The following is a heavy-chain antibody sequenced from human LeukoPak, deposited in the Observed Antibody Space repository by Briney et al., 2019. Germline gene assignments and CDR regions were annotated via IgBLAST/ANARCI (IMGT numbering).Heavy chain of an antibody. CDR2: IYYSGST. Sequence: PSETLSLTCTVSGGSISSYYWSWIRQPPGKXLEWIGYIYYSGSTNYNPSLKSRVTISVDTSKNQFSLKLSSVTAADTAVYYCARVRGVNYLDHSSGMDVWGQGTTVTVSS. D-gene: IGHD3-10*01. CDR1: GGSISSYY. J-gene: IGHJ6*02. V-gene: IGHV4-59*08. CDR3: ARVRGVNYLDHSSGMDV.